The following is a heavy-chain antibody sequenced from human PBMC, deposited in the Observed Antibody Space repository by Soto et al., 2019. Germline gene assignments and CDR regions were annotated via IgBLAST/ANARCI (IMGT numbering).Heavy chain of an antibody. CDR1: GGSFSGYY. Sequence: PSETLSLTCAVYGGSFSGYYWSWIRQPPGKGLEWIGEINHSGSTNYNPSLKSRVTISVDTSKNQFSLKLSSVTAADTAVYYCATFSSWYSNWFDPWGQGTLVT. CDR3: ATFSSWYSNWFDP. V-gene: IGHV4-34*01. J-gene: IGHJ5*02. CDR2: INHSGST. D-gene: IGHD6-13*01.